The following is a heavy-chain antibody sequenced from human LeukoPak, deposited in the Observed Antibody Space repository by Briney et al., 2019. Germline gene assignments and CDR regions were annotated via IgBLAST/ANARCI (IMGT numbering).Heavy chain of an antibody. V-gene: IGHV4-34*01. Sequence: PETLSLTCADYGGSFSGYYWSWIRQPPGKGLEWIGEINHSGSTNYNPSLKSRVTISVDTSKNQFSLKLSSVTAADTAVYYCAREVRYYDSSGYSFDYWGQGTLVTVSS. J-gene: IGHJ4*02. CDR2: INHSGST. CDR1: GGSFSGYY. CDR3: AREVRYYDSSGYSFDY. D-gene: IGHD3-22*01.